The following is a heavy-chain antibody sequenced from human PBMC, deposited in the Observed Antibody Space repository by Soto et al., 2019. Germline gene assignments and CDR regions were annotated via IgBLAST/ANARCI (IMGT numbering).Heavy chain of an antibody. D-gene: IGHD6-13*01. V-gene: IGHV1-3*01. CDR3: ARDHHNTVYSSRWYVFGS. Sequence: GASVKVSCKASGYTFTSYAMHWVRQAPGQRLEWMGWINAGNGNTKYSQKFQGRVTITRDTSASTAYMELSSLRSEDTAVYYCARDHHNTVYSSRWYVFGSWGQGTLVTVSS. CDR2: INAGNGNT. CDR1: GYTFTSYA. J-gene: IGHJ5*02.